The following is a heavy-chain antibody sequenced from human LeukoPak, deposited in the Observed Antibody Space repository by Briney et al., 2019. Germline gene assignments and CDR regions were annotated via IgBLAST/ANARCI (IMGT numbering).Heavy chain of an antibody. CDR3: ARDARRDGYRNNPDY. Sequence: SETLSLTCTVSGGSISSYYWSWIRQPPGKGLEWIGYIYYSGSTNYNPSLKSRVTISVDTSKNQFSLKLSSVTAADTAVYYCARDARRDGYRNNPDYWGQGTLVTVSS. CDR2: IYYSGST. CDR1: GGSISSYY. V-gene: IGHV4-59*12. D-gene: IGHD5-24*01. J-gene: IGHJ4*02.